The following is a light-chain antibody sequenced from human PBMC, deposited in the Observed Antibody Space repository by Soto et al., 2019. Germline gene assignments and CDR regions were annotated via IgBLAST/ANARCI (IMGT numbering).Light chain of an antibody. CDR2: ASS. J-gene: IGLJ1*01. CDR3: QSFDSSLTGSRV. CDR1: SSNIGAGYD. V-gene: IGLV1-40*01. Sequence: QSVLTQPPSVSGAPGQRVTISCTGSSSNIGAGYDVHWYQQLPGTAPKLLIYASSHRPSGVPDRFSGSKSGTSASLAITGLQAEDEADYDCQSFDSSLTGSRVFGTGTKLTVL.